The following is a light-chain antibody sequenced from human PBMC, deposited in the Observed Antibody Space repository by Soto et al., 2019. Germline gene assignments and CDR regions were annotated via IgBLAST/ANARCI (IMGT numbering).Light chain of an antibody. CDR2: ASS. J-gene: IGKJ4*01. CDR3: QQLNSYPLT. Sequence: DIQFTQSPSFLSASVGDRVTITCRASQGISSYLAWYQQKPGKAPKLLIYASSTLQSGVPSRFSGSGSGTEFTLTISSLQPEDSATYYCQQLNSYPLTFGGGTNVEIK. V-gene: IGKV1-9*01. CDR1: QGISSY.